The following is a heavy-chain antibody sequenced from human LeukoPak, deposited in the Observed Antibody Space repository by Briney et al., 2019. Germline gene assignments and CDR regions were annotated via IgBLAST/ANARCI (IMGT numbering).Heavy chain of an antibody. V-gene: IGHV3-23*01. CDR2: ISGSGGST. D-gene: IGHD5-12*01. Sequence: QTSETLSLTCTVSGGSISSYYWSWIRQAPGKGLEWVSAISGSGGSTYYADSVKGRFTISRDNSKNTLYLQMNSLRAEDTAVYYCAKDSDIVATVTDYWGQGTLVTVSS. CDR3: AKDSDIVATVTDY. J-gene: IGHJ4*02. CDR1: GGSISSYY.